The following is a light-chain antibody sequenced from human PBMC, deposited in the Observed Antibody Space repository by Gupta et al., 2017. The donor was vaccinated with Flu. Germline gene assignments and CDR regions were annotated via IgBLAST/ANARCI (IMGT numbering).Light chain of an antibody. Sequence: TPCRAKQVFCYYLCWYQKKPGRAPTLLIFGAARVKRGVPSRFSGTGSGTNFTLAISGLQPEDFATYHCQQSIFAPWTFGQGTTVEV. CDR2: GAA. J-gene: IGKJ1*01. V-gene: IGKV1-39*01. CDR1: QVFCYY. CDR3: QQSIFAPWT.